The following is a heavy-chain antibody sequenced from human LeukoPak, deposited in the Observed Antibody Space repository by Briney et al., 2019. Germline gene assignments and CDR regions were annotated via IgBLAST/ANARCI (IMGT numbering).Heavy chain of an antibody. D-gene: IGHD3-3*01. CDR1: GFTFSSYD. V-gene: IGHV3-13*01. CDR3: ARASRDWSGYYWVYGAFDI. CDR2: IGTAGDT. Sequence: GGSLRLSCAASGFTFSSYDMHWVRQATGKGLEWVSAIGTAGDTYYPGSVKGRFTISRENAKNSLYLQMNSLRAGDTAVYYCARASRDWSGYYWVYGAFDIWGQGTMVTVSS. J-gene: IGHJ3*02.